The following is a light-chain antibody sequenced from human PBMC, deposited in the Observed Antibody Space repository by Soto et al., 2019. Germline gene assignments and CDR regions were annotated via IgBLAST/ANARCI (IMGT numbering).Light chain of an antibody. CDR2: GAS. J-gene: IGKJ4*01. Sequence: EIVMTQSPATLSVSPGERATLSCRASQNVSSNLVWYQQKPGQAPRLLIYGASTRATGFPARFSGTGSGTEFTLTISSLQSEDFAVYYCQQYNNWPPLTFGGGTKVDIK. CDR1: QNVSSN. V-gene: IGKV3-15*01. CDR3: QQYNNWPPLT.